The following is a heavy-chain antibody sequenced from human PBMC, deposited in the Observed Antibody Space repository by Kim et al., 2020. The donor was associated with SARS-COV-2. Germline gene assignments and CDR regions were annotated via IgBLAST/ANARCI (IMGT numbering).Heavy chain of an antibody. CDR1: GFTFSSYD. CDR2: IGTAGDP. V-gene: IGHV3-13*05. Sequence: GGSLRLSCAASGFTFSSYDMHWVRQATGKGLEWVSAIGTAGDPYYPGSVKGRFTISRENAKNSLYLQMNSLRAGDTAVYYCARGSSGRGSPSEGGDAFDIWGQGTMVTVSS. J-gene: IGHJ3*02. CDR3: ARGSSGRGSPSEGGDAFDI. D-gene: IGHD1-26*01.